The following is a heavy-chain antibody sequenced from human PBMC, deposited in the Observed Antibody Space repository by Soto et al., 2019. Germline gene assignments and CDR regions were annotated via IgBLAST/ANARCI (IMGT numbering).Heavy chain of an antibody. CDR3: EKDVVRTSCLLDS. CDR2: ISGSGGST. D-gene: IGHD2-2*01. CDR1: GFTFSSYA. J-gene: IGHJ4*02. Sequence: PGGSLRLSCAASGFTFSSYAMSWVRQAPGKGLEWVSAISGSGGSTYYADSVKGRFTISRDNSKNTLYLQMNSLRAEDTAVYYCEKDVVRTSCLLDSWGQGTLVTASS. V-gene: IGHV3-23*01.